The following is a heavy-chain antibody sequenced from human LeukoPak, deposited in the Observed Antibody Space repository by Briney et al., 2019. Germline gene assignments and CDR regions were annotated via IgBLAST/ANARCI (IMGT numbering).Heavy chain of an antibody. Sequence: GRSLRLSCAASGFTFSSYAMHWVRQAPGKGLEWVAVISYDGSNKYYADSVKGRFTISRGNSKNTLYLQMNSLRAEDTAVYYCARGPWIQLWLLFDYWGQGTLVTVSS. CDR2: ISYDGSNK. J-gene: IGHJ4*02. CDR3: ARGPWIQLWLLFDY. V-gene: IGHV3-30-3*01. D-gene: IGHD5-18*01. CDR1: GFTFSSYA.